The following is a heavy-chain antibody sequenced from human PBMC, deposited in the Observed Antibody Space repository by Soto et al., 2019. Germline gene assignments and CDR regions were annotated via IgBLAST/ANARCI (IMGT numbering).Heavy chain of an antibody. Sequence: GESLKISCKGPGYTFTNYWIGWVRQMPGKGLEWMGIIYPGDSDTKYSPSFQGQVTISADKSISTAYLQWSSLKASDTAMYYCARRRGYSYGVYYYGMDVWGQGTTVTVSS. D-gene: IGHD5-18*01. CDR1: GYTFTNYW. V-gene: IGHV5-51*01. CDR2: IYPGDSDT. CDR3: ARRRGYSYGVYYYGMDV. J-gene: IGHJ6*02.